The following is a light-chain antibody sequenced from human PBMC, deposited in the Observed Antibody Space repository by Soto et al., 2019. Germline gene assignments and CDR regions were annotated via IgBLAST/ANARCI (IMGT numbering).Light chain of an antibody. CDR1: RSILSSSNNKNF. CDR3: QHYNTFPYT. J-gene: IGKJ2*01. CDR2: WAS. V-gene: IGKV4-1*01. Sequence: DIVMTQSPDSLALSLGERATINCKSSRSILSSSNNKNFLAWYQQKPGQPPRLLIYWASTRESGVPDRFSGSGSGTDFTLTISSLQPDDFATYYCQHYNTFPYTFGQGTKLEF.